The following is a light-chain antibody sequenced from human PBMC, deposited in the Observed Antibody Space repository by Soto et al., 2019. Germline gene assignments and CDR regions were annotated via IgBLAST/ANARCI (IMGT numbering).Light chain of an antibody. V-gene: IGKV1-39*01. CDR3: QQSYSSLLLT. CDR1: QSISSH. Sequence: DIQMTQSPSSLSASVGDRVTISCRASQSISSHLNWYQQKPGRAPNLLIFGASTLQSGVPSRFSGSGSGTDFTLTISSLQPEDFATYYCQQSYSSLLLTFGGGTKVEIK. J-gene: IGKJ4*01. CDR2: GAS.